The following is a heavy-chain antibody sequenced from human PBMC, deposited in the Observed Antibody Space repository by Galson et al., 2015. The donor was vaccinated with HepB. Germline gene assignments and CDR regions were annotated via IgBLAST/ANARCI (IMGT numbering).Heavy chain of an antibody. CDR3: AKALYGGLNY. D-gene: IGHD4-23*01. V-gene: IGHV3-23*01. J-gene: IGHJ4*02. Sequence: SLRLSCAVSGFTFSSYAMSWVRQAPGKGLQCVSSISGNGVTTSYADSVKGRFTISRDNSKNTLYLQMNSLSPEDTALYYCAKALYGGLNYWGQGTLVTVSS. CDR1: GFTFSSYA. CDR2: ISGNGVTT.